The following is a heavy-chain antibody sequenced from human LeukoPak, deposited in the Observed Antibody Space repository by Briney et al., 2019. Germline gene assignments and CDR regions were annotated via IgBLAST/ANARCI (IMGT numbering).Heavy chain of an antibody. J-gene: IGHJ4*02. CDR2: SYHSGST. V-gene: IGHV4-30-2*01. CDR3: ARREYYFDY. Sequence: SETLSLACAVSGASISSGGYSWSWIRQPPGKGLEWIGYSYHSGSTYYNPSLKSRVTISVDRSKNQFSLKLNSVTAADTAVYYCARREYYFDYWGQGTLVTVSS. D-gene: IGHD2/OR15-2a*01. CDR1: GASISSGGYS.